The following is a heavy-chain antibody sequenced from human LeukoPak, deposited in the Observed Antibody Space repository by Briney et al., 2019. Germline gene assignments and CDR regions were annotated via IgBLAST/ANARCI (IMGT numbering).Heavy chain of an antibody. J-gene: IGHJ6*03. Sequence: SETLSLTCTVSGGTISSSSYYWGWIRQPPGKGLEWIGSIYYSGSTYYNPSLKSRVTISVDTSKNQFSLKLSSVTAADTAVYYCASPSLAAAGTGYYYYMDVWGKGTTVTVSS. CDR2: IYYSGST. V-gene: IGHV4-39*07. CDR3: ASPSLAAAGTGYYYYMDV. CDR1: GGTISSSSYY. D-gene: IGHD6-13*01.